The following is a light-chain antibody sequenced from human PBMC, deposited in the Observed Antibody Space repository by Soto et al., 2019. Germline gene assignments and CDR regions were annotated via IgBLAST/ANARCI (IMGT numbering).Light chain of an antibody. V-gene: IGKV1-9*01. CDR3: QQLSSYPRT. Sequence: DIQLTQSPSFLSASVGDRVTITCRASQGISSYLAWYQQKPGKAPKLLSYAASTLQSVVPSSFSGIGSGTEFTLTISSLQPEDFATCYCQQLSSYPRTFGGGTKVEIK. J-gene: IGKJ4*01. CDR2: AAS. CDR1: QGISSY.